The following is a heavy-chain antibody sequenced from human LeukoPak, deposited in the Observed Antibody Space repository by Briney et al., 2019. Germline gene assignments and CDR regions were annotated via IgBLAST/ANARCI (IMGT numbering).Heavy chain of an antibody. Sequence: GGSLRLSCTASGFTFGDYAMSWFRQAPGKGLEWVSAIGGSGGSTYYADSVKGRFTISRDNSKNTLYLQMNSLRAEDTAVYYCAKDGGGSYPPYYMDVWGKGTTVTISS. D-gene: IGHD1-26*01. CDR2: IGGSGGST. V-gene: IGHV3-23*01. CDR1: GFTFGDYA. J-gene: IGHJ6*03. CDR3: AKDGGGSYPPYYMDV.